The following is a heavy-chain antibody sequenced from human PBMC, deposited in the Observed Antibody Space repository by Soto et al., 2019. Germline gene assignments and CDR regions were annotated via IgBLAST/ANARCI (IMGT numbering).Heavy chain of an antibody. V-gene: IGHV3-48*02. CDR1: GFIFSSYS. CDR3: ARVGTGLYGMDV. J-gene: IGHJ6*02. Sequence: PGGSLRLSCAASGFIFSSYSMNCVRQAPGKGLDWISYITSTSSPKYYADSVKGRFTISRDNAKNSLYLQIDSLRDDDTAVYYCARVGTGLYGMDVWGQGTTVTVSS. CDR2: ITSTSSPK.